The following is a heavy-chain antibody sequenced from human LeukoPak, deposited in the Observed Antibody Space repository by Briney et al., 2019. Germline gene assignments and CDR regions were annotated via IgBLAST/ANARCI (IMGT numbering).Heavy chain of an antibody. V-gene: IGHV1-46*01. CDR3: ARSSVYSSGSPLRY. D-gene: IGHD3-22*01. Sequence: ASVKVSCKASGYTFTNYYIHWVRQAPGLGLEWMGIINPSGGSTSYAQKFQGRVTMTRDMSTSTVYMDLRSLRSEDTAVYYCARSSVYSSGSPLRYWGQGTLVTVSS. J-gene: IGHJ4*02. CDR2: INPSGGST. CDR1: GYTFTNYY.